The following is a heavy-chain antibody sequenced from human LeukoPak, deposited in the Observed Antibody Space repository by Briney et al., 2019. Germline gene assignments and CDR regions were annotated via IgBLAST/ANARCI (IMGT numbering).Heavy chain of an antibody. CDR2: IYYSGST. CDR3: ARCRGSWLDY. V-gene: IGHV4-59*01. CDR1: GGSISSYY. J-gene: IGHJ4*02. Sequence: SETLSLTCTVSGGSISSYYWNWIRQPPGKGLEWIGYIYYSGSTNYNLSLKSRVTISVDTSKNQFSLKLSSVTAADTAVYYCARCRGSWLDYWGQGTLVTVSS. D-gene: IGHD6-13*01.